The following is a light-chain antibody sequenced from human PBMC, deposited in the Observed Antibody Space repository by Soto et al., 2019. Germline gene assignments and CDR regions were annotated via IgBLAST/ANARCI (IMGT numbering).Light chain of an antibody. Sequence: DIQLPQSPSLLSASVGDRVTITCRASHGISTFLAWYHQHPGTAPKRLIYDASTLESGVPSRFSATVSGTEFSLTISSLQPEDFATYYCQQLFDSPITFGQGTRLEIK. CDR1: HGISTF. V-gene: IGKV1-9*01. J-gene: IGKJ5*01. CDR3: QQLFDSPIT. CDR2: DAS.